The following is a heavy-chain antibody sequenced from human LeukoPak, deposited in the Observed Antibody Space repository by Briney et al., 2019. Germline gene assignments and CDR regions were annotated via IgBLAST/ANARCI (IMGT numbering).Heavy chain of an antibody. V-gene: IGHV1-46*01. Sequence: ASVKVSCKASGYTFTSYGISWVRQAPGQGLEWMGIINPSGGSTSYAQKFQGRVTMTRDTSTSTVYMELSSLRSEDTAVYYCAGGWELLGYFDYWGQGTLVTVSS. CDR2: INPSGGST. D-gene: IGHD1-26*01. CDR3: AGGWELLGYFDY. CDR1: GYTFTSYG. J-gene: IGHJ4*02.